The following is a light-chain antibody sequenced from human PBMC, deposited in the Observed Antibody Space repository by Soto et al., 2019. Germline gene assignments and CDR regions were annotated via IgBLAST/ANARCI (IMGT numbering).Light chain of an antibody. CDR2: GAF. J-gene: IGKJ1*01. CDR1: QSVRSN. Sequence: EIVMTQSPVTLSVSPGERATLSCRASQSVRSNLAWYQQKPGQAPSLLIYGAFTRATGIPTRFNGTGSGTEFTLTIDRLEPDDLAVYHCHQYGSSVRAFGPGTKLEVK. CDR3: HQYGSSVRA. V-gene: IGKV3-15*01.